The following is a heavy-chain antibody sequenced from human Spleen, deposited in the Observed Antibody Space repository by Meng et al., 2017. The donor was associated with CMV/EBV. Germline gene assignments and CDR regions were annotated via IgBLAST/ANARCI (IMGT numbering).Heavy chain of an antibody. J-gene: IGHJ4*02. CDR1: RFTFSAYW. D-gene: IGHD5-12*01. CDR2: INSDGGKT. CDR3: ARVVEYSGSSAKDY. Sequence: ASRFTFSAYWMHWVRQAPGKGLVWVSRINSDGGKTTYADSVKGRFTISRDNAKNTLFLQMNDLRTDDTAVYYCARVVEYSGSSAKDYWGQGTLVTVSS. V-gene: IGHV3-74*01.